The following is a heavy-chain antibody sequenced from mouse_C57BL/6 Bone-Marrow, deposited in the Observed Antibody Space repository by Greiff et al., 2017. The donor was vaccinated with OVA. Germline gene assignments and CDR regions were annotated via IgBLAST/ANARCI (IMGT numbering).Heavy chain of an antibody. CDR3: ARRGYDYDGFAMDY. CDR1: GYTFTDYY. Sequence: QLQQSGPVLVKPGASVKMSCKASGYTFTDYYMNWVKQSHGKSLEWIGVINPYNGGTSYNQKFKGKATLTVDKSSSTAYMELNSLTSEDSAVYYCARRGYDYDGFAMDYWGQGTSVTVSS. CDR2: INPYNGGT. J-gene: IGHJ4*01. D-gene: IGHD2-4*01. V-gene: IGHV1-19*01.